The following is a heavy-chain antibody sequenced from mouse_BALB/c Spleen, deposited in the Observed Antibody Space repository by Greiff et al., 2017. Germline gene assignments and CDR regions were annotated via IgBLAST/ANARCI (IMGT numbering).Heavy chain of an antibody. V-gene: IGHV5-6-3*01. CDR3: ARAPLFAY. CDR1: GFTFSSYG. Sequence: EVMLVESGGGLVQPGGSLKLSCAASGFTFSSYGMSWVRQTPDKRLELVATINSNGGSTYYPDSVKGRFTISRDNAKNTLYLQMSSLKSEDTAMYYCARAPLFAYWGQGTLVTVSA. CDR2: INSNGGST. J-gene: IGHJ3*01.